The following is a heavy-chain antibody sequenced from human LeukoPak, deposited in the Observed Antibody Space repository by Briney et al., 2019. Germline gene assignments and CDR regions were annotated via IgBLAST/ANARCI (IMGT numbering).Heavy chain of an antibody. Sequence: ASVKVSCKASGGTFSSYAISWVRQAPGQGLEWMGRIIPILGIANYAQKFQGRVTITRDTSASTAYMELSSLRSEDTAVYYCARGEGGSPLDYWGQGTLVTVSS. V-gene: IGHV1-69*04. J-gene: IGHJ4*02. CDR3: ARGEGGSPLDY. D-gene: IGHD1-26*01. CDR1: GGTFSSYA. CDR2: IIPILGIA.